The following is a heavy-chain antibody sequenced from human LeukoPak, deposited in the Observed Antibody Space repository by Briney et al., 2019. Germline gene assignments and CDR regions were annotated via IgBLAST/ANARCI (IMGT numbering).Heavy chain of an antibody. D-gene: IGHD6-13*01. CDR3: ARDRGIVAAGTSFYMDV. Sequence: GGSLRLSCAASGFSFSDYYMSWIRQAPGKGLEWFSYITTSGSTIYYTDSVKGRFTVSRDNAKNSMYLQMNNLRAEDTAVYYCARDRGIVAAGTSFYMDVWGKGTTVTVSS. CDR2: ITTSGSTI. CDR1: GFSFSDYY. V-gene: IGHV3-11*04. J-gene: IGHJ6*03.